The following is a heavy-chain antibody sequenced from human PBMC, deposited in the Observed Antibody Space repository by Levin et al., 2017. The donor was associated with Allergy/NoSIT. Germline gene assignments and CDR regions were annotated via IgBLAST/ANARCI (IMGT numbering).Heavy chain of an antibody. CDR3: ARGPESSSWYYDYDYYMDV. CDR1: GFTFSSYA. D-gene: IGHD6-13*01. Sequence: LSLTCAASGFTFSSYAMHWVRQAPDKGLEWVAVISYDGSNKYYADSVKGRFTISRDNSKNTLYLQMNSLRAEDTAVYYCARGPESSSWYYDYDYYMDVWGKGTTVTVSS. J-gene: IGHJ6*03. CDR2: ISYDGSNK. V-gene: IGHV3-30-3*01.